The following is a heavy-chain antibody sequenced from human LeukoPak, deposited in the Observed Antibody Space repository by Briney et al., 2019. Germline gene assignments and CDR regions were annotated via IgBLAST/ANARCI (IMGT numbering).Heavy chain of an antibody. CDR3: ARGILEMYSSSWYFDY. Sequence: ASVKVSCKASGYTFTGYYMHWVRQAPGQGLEWMGWINPNSGGTNYAQKFQGRVTMTRDTSISTAYMELSRLRSDDTAVYYCARGILEMYSSSWYFDYWGQGTLVTVSS. D-gene: IGHD6-13*01. CDR2: INPNSGGT. J-gene: IGHJ4*02. V-gene: IGHV1-2*02. CDR1: GYTFTGYY.